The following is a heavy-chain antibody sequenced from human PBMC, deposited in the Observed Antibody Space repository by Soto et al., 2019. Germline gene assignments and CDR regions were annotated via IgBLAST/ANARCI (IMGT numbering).Heavy chain of an antibody. CDR3: AGNSGYDNYYYYGMDV. J-gene: IGHJ6*02. CDR1: GGTFSSYA. CDR2: IIPIFGTA. D-gene: IGHD5-12*01. Sequence: SVKVSCKASGGTFSSYAIGWVRQAPGQGLEWMGGIIPIFGTANYAQKFQGRVTITADKSTSTAYMELSSLRSEDTAVYYCAGNSGYDNYYYYGMDVWGQGTTVTVSS. V-gene: IGHV1-69*06.